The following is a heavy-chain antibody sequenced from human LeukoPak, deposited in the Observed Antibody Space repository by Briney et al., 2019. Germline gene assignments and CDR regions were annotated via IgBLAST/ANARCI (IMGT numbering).Heavy chain of an antibody. D-gene: IGHD2-2*01. Sequence: GGSLRLSCAASGFTFDDYAMHWVRQAPGKGLEWVSGISWNSGSIGYADSVKGRFTISRDNAKNSLYLQMNSLRAEDMALYYCAKGYCSSTSCNRVAFDIWGQGTMVTVSS. J-gene: IGHJ3*02. CDR2: ISWNSGSI. CDR3: AKGYCSSTSCNRVAFDI. CDR1: GFTFDDYA. V-gene: IGHV3-9*03.